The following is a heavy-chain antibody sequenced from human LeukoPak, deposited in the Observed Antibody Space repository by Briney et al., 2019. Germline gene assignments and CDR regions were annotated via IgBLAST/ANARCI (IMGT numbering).Heavy chain of an antibody. CDR3: ATQISPRYCSSTSCYVSRWFDT. Sequence: ASVKVSCKASGGTFSSYAISWVRQAPGQGLEWMGRIIPILGIANYAQKFQGRVTITADNSTSTAYMELNSLRSEDTAVYYCATQISPRYCSSTSCYVSRWFDTWGQGTLVTVSS. V-gene: IGHV1-69*04. D-gene: IGHD2-2*01. J-gene: IGHJ5*02. CDR2: IIPILGIA. CDR1: GGTFSSYA.